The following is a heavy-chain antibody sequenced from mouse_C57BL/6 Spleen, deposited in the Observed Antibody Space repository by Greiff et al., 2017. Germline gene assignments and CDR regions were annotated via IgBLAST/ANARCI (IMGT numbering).Heavy chain of an antibody. CDR1: GFTFSSYA. CDR3: ARDKSIWYFDV. D-gene: IGHD1-3*01. Sequence: EVHLVESGGGLVKPGGSLKLSCAASGFTFSSYAMSWVRQTPEKRLEWVATISDGGSYTYYPDNVKGRFTISRDNAKNNLYLQMSHLKSEDTAMYCCARDKSIWYFDVWGTGTTVTVSS. V-gene: IGHV5-4*01. J-gene: IGHJ1*03. CDR2: ISDGGSYT.